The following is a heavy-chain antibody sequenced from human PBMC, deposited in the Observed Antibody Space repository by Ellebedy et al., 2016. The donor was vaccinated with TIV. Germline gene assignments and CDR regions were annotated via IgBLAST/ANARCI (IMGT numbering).Heavy chain of an antibody. CDR2: IYYSGST. V-gene: IGHV4-39*07. D-gene: IGHD2-15*01. Sequence: SETLSLTXTVSGGSISSSSYYWGWIRQPPGKGPEWIGSIYYSGSTYYNPSLKSRVTISVDTSKNQFSLKLSSVTAADTAVYYCARYCSGGSCYLALDAFDIWGQGTMVTVSS. CDR3: ARYCSGGSCYLALDAFDI. CDR1: GGSISSSSYY. J-gene: IGHJ3*02.